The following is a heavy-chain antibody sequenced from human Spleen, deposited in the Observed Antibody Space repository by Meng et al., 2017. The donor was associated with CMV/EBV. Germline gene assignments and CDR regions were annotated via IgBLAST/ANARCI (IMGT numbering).Heavy chain of an antibody. CDR1: GFTFSSYS. J-gene: IGHJ4*02. Sequence: GGSLRLSCAASGFTFSSYSMNWVRQAPGKGLEWVSSISSTGNFINYADSVKGRFTISRDNARNSLFLQMNSLRAEDTALYYCATKTAAGPWDYFDYWGQGTLVTVSS. CDR3: ATKTAAGPWDYFDY. CDR2: ISSTGNFI. V-gene: IGHV3-21*06. D-gene: IGHD6-13*01.